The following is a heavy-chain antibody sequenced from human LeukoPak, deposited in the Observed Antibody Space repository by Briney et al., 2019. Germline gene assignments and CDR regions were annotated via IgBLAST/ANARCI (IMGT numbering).Heavy chain of an antibody. J-gene: IGHJ3*02. CDR2: VNPNSGNT. V-gene: IGHV1-8*01. CDR1: GYTFTNYD. D-gene: IGHD1-26*01. Sequence: ASVKVSCKASGYTFTNYDVNWVRQATGQGLEWMGWVNPNSGNTGYARKFQGRVTMTRDTSISTAYMELSRLRSDDTAVYYCARYSGSLGAFDIWGQGTMVTVSS. CDR3: ARYSGSLGAFDI.